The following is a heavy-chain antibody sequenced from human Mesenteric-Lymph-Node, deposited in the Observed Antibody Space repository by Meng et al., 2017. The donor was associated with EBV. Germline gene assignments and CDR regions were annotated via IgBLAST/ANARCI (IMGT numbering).Heavy chain of an antibody. V-gene: IGHV4-4*02. CDR2: IYHSGST. Sequence: QVQLQESGPGLVKPSGTLSSTCAVPGGSISSSNWWNWVRQPPGKGLEWIGEIYHSGSTNYNPSLQSRVTISVDKSKNQFSLNLTSVTAADTAFYYCAIAVAGTGSYYFHYWGQGTLVTVSS. J-gene: IGHJ4*02. D-gene: IGHD6-19*01. CDR1: GGSISSSNW. CDR3: AIAVAGTGSYYFHY.